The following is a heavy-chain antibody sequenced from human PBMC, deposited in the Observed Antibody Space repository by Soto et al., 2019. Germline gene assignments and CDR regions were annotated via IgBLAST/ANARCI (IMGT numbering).Heavy chain of an antibody. J-gene: IGHJ3*01. CDR1: GYTFTTYG. CDR3: ARALPQGGDEEDDAFDL. D-gene: IGHD3-16*01. CDR2: ISPNNGNT. Sequence: QVQLVQSGAEVKKPGASVKVSCKASGYTFTTYGISWVRQAPGQGFEWMGWISPNNGNTNFAQKFQGRVTMTTDTSTSTAYMELRSLKSDDTAVYYCARALPQGGDEEDDAFDLWGQGTMVTVSS. V-gene: IGHV1-18*01.